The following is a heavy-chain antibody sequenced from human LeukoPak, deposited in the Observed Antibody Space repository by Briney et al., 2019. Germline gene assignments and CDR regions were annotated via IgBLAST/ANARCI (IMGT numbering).Heavy chain of an antibody. Sequence: KPSETLSLTCTVSGGSISSSRYYWGWIRQPPGKGLEWIGSIYYSGITNYNPSLKSRVTTSMDTSKNQFSLKLTSVTAADTAVYYCARLSQPGSGYYPAFDYWGQGTLVTVSS. J-gene: IGHJ4*02. CDR3: ARLSQPGSGYYPAFDY. D-gene: IGHD3-3*01. CDR1: GGSISSSRYY. CDR2: IYYSGIT. V-gene: IGHV4-39*01.